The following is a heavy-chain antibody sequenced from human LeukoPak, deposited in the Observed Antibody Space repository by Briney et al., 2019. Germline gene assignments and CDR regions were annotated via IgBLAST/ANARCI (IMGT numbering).Heavy chain of an antibody. D-gene: IGHD2-2*01. J-gene: IGHJ4*02. CDR2: ISSSGGTT. Sequence: PGGSLRLSCAASGLTFSSYGMSWVRQAPGKGLEWVSGISSSGGTTYYADSVRGRFTISRDNSKNTVYLQMNSLRAGDTAVYYCAKTLVGVCSSTSCPADYWGQGTLVTVSS. V-gene: IGHV3-23*01. CDR1: GLTFSSYG. CDR3: AKTLVGVCSSTSCPADY.